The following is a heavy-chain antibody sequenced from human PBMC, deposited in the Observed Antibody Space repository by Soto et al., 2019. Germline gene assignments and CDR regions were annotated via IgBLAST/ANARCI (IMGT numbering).Heavy chain of an antibody. D-gene: IGHD2-8*02. V-gene: IGHV1-2*02. J-gene: IGHJ4*02. CDR1: GYSFTVYY. Sequence: HEHLVQSGAEVKRPGASLKVSCKASGYSFTVYYIHWVRQAPGQGLEWMGWINPDSGATNYAQNFQGRVTLTSDTSISTASMDLTSLTSDDTAVYYCARGDYGTGGYPFPYVDYGGQGTLVIVSS. CDR3: ARGDYGTGGYPFPYVDY. CDR2: INPDSGAT.